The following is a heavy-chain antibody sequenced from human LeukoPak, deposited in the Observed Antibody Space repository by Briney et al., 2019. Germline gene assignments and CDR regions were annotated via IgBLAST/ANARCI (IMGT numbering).Heavy chain of an antibody. D-gene: IGHD3-22*01. CDR3: ARVNGPNSGYYYTLDL. Sequence: GTSLRLSCAASGLTVRNYAMHWVRQAPGGRLEWVAVIWFDGTEKYYAAFVMGRFTISRDSSENTLYLQMNSLRTEDTAVYYCARVNGPNSGYYYTLDLWGQGNPVTVSS. CDR1: GLTVRNYA. J-gene: IGHJ5*02. V-gene: IGHV3-33*01. CDR2: IWFDGTEK.